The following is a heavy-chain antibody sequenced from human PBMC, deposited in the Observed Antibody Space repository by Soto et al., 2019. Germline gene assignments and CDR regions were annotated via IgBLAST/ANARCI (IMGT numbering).Heavy chain of an antibody. J-gene: IGHJ6*02. V-gene: IGHV3-74*01. D-gene: IGHD3-3*01. Sequence: PGGSLRLSCAASGFTFSSYWMHWVRQAPGKGLVWVSRINSDGSSTSYADSVKGRFTISRDNAKNTLYLQMNSLRAEDTAVYYCARVLDDFWSGYQVPYYYGMDVWGQGTTVTVSS. CDR3: ARVLDDFWSGYQVPYYYGMDV. CDR1: GFTFSSYW. CDR2: INSDGSST.